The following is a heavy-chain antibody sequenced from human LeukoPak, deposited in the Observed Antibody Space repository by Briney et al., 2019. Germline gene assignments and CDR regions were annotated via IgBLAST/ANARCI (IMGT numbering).Heavy chain of an antibody. Sequence: GGSLKISCKGSGYSFTSYWIGWVRQMPGKGLEWMGIIYPGDSDTRYSPSFQGQVTISADKSISTAYLQWSSLKASDTAMYYCARPPAYYYDSSGYLPDAFDIWGQGTMVTVSS. V-gene: IGHV5-51*01. J-gene: IGHJ3*02. CDR1: GYSFTSYW. CDR3: ARPPAYYYDSSGYLPDAFDI. D-gene: IGHD3-22*01. CDR2: IYPGDSDT.